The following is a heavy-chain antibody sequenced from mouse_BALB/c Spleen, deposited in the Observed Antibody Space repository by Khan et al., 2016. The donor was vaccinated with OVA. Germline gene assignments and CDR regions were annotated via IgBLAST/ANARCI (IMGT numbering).Heavy chain of an antibody. J-gene: IGHJ3*01. CDR1: GYTFTDYY. D-gene: IGHD1-2*01. V-gene: IGHV1-77*01. CDR3: ARRNYFGYTFAY. Sequence: VQLQESGAELARPGASVKLSCKASGYTFTDYYINWVKQRHGKGLEWIGEISPCSGDTYYKEKFKGQATLTADKSSTTASMKLTSMTSEASAVYFCARRNYFGYTFAYWGQGTLVTVSA. CDR2: ISPCSGDT.